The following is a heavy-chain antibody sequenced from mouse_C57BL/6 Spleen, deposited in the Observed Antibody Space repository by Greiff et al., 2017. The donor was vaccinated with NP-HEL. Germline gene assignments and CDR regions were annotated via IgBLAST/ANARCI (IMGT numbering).Heavy chain of an antibody. V-gene: IGHV1-26*01. D-gene: IGHD2-4*01. CDR1: GYTFTDYY. CDR3: ARSYYDQYYFDY. J-gene: IGHJ2*01. CDR2: INPNNGGT. Sequence: VQLQQSGPELVKPGASVKISCKASGYTFTDYYMNWVKQSHGKSLEWIGDINPNNGGTSYNQKFKGKATLTVDKSSSTAYMELRSLTSEDSAVYYCARSYYDQYYFDYWGQGTTLTVSS.